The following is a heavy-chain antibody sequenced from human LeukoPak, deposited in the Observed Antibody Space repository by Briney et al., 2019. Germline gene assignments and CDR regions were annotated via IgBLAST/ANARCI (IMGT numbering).Heavy chain of an antibody. Sequence: GGSLRLSCAASGFTFSSYAMSWVRQAPGKGLEWVSAISGSGGSTYYADSVKGRFTISRDNSNSTLYLQMNSLRAEDTAVYFCARDGTYYYQTSGYFPPYFQYWGQGILVTVSS. V-gene: IGHV3-23*01. CDR1: GFTFSSYA. CDR2: ISGSGGST. CDR3: ARDGTYYYQTSGYFPPYFQY. J-gene: IGHJ4*02. D-gene: IGHD3-22*01.